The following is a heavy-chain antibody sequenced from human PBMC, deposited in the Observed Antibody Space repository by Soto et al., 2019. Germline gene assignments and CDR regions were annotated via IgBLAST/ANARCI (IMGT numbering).Heavy chain of an antibody. Sequence: PSETLSLTCAVYGGSFSGYYWSWIRQPPGKGLEWIGEINHSGSTNYNPSLKSRVTISVDTSKNQFSLKLSSVTAADTAVYYCGRIMTISEVVRYYMDVWGKGTTVTV. CDR3: GRIMTISEVVRYYMDV. CDR2: INHSGST. J-gene: IGHJ6*03. CDR1: GGSFSGYY. D-gene: IGHD3-3*01. V-gene: IGHV4-34*01.